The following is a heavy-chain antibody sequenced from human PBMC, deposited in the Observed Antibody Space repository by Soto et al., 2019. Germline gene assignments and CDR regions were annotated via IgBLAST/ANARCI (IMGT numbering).Heavy chain of an antibody. Sequence: QVHLVQSGAEVKKPGASVKVSCKASGYSFTGNSIHWVRQAPGQGLEWMGWNHPSNGGTNYAQKFQGWVTMTRDTSTSTAYMDPSRLTSDDTAGYCCAIQRTGVVYWGQGTLVTVSS. CDR3: AIQRTGVVY. D-gene: IGHD2-2*01. CDR2: NHPSNGGT. V-gene: IGHV1-2*04. CDR1: GYSFTGNS. J-gene: IGHJ4*02.